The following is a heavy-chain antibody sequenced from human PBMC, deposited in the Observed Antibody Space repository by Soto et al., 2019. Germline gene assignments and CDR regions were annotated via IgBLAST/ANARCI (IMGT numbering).Heavy chain of an antibody. CDR1: GGSFSGYY. Sequence: QVQLQQWGAGLLKPSETLSLTCAVYGGSFSGYYWSWIRQPPGKGLEWIGEINHSGSTNYNPSLKSRVTISVDTSKNQFSLKLSSVTAADTAVYYCARGWVLSYWGQGTLVTVSS. D-gene: IGHD7-27*01. V-gene: IGHV4-34*01. J-gene: IGHJ4*02. CDR3: ARGWVLSY. CDR2: INHSGST.